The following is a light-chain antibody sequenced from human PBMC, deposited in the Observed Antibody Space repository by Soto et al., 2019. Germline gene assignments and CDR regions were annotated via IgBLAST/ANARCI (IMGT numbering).Light chain of an antibody. J-gene: IGLJ3*02. CDR3: SSYADSNNLL. CDR1: SSDVGGYKY. V-gene: IGLV2-8*01. Sequence: QSALTQPPSASGSPGQSVTISCTGTSSDVGGYKYVSWYQQHPGKAPKLLIYEPTQRPSGVPDRFSGSKSGNTASLTVSGLQAEDEADYYCSSYADSNNLLFGGGTKLTVL. CDR2: EPT.